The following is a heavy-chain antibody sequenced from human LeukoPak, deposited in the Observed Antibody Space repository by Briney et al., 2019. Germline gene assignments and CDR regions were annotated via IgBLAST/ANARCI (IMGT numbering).Heavy chain of an antibody. J-gene: IGHJ4*02. CDR3: ARQRLDGDILGFDW. D-gene: IGHD2-21*01. CDR2: IHTSGSP. CDR1: GASISGHY. Sequence: PSETRSLTCNVSGASISGHYWSWIRHPAGKSLEWIGRIHTSGSPIYNPSLSSRVTMSVDTSKGQFSLTMNSLTAADTAIYYCARQRLDGDILGFDWWGQGTLVTVSS. V-gene: IGHV4-4*07.